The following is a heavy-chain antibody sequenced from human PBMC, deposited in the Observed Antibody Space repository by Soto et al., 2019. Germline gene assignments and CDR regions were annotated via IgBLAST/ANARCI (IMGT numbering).Heavy chain of an antibody. CDR1: GGSISSGGYY. V-gene: IGHV4-31*03. J-gene: IGHJ6*02. Sequence: PSETLSLTCTVSGGSISSGGYYWSWIRQHPGKGLEWIGYIYYSGSTYYNPSLKSRVTISVDTSKNQFSLKLSSVTAADTAVYYCAREVWFGESDYYYGMDAWGQGTTVTVSS. CDR3: AREVWFGESDYYYGMDA. CDR2: IYYSGST. D-gene: IGHD3-10*01.